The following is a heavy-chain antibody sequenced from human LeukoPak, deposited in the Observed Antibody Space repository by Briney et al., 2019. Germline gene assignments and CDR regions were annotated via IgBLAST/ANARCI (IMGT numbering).Heavy chain of an antibody. Sequence: GGSLRLSCAASGFKFDDYGMSWVRQVPGKGLEWASGINWNGGSRGYADSVKGRFTISRDNAKNSVYLQMNSLRSEDTAFYHCARDRCSSTSCYNTPNWFDPWGQGTLVTVSS. J-gene: IGHJ5*02. V-gene: IGHV3-20*01. D-gene: IGHD2-2*02. CDR1: GFKFDDYG. CDR3: ARDRCSSTSCYNTPNWFDP. CDR2: INWNGGSR.